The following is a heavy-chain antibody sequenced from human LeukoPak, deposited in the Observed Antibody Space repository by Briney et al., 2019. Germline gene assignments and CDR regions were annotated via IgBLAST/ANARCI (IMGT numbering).Heavy chain of an antibody. CDR3: ARDRRYDSSGYYYA. V-gene: IGHV1-69*13. D-gene: IGHD3-22*01. Sequence: SVKVSCKASGYTFTSYDINWVRQAPGQGLEWMGGIIPIFGTPNYAQKFQGRVTIIADESTSTAYMELRSLRSEDTAVYYCARDRRYDSSGYYYAWGQGTLVTVSS. J-gene: IGHJ4*02. CDR2: IIPIFGTP. CDR1: GYTFTSYD.